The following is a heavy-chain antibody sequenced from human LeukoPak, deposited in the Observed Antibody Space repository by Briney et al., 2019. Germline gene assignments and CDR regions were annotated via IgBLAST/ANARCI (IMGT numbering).Heavy chain of an antibody. V-gene: IGHV2-70*04. Sequence: SGPTLVNPTQTLTLTCTVSGFSVRASPLRVHWIRQPPGKALEWLARIDWDDDKFYNTSLKTRLTISKDTSKNQVVLTLTNVDPEDTATYYCARHKVGVTDDAFDIWGQGTMVTVSS. CDR2: IDWDDDK. D-gene: IGHD1-26*01. J-gene: IGHJ3*02. CDR3: ARHKVGVTDDAFDI. CDR1: GFSVRASPLR.